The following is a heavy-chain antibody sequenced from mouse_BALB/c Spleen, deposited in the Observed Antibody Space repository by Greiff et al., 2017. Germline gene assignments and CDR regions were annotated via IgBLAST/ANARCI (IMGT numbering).Heavy chain of an antibody. CDR2: ISDGGSYT. D-gene: IGHD2-3*01. CDR1: GFTFSDYY. J-gene: IGHJ3*01. Sequence: EVQVVESGGGLVKPGGSLKLSCAASGFTFSDYYMYWVRQTPEKRLEWVATISDGGSYTYYPDSVKGRFTISRDNAKNNLYLQMSSLKSEDTAMYYCARGYDGYYVFAYWGQGTLVTVSA. V-gene: IGHV5-4*02. CDR3: ARGYDGYYVFAY.